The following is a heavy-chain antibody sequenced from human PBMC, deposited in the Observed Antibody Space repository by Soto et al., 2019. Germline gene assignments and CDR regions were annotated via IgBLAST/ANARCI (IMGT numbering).Heavy chain of an antibody. J-gene: IGHJ4*02. CDR3: ARSAGKGGLAAPIDY. CDR1: GFTFSNYG. Sequence: PGGSLRLSCASSGFTFSNYGILWVRQAPGKGLECVAVIWYDGSNKYYADSVKGRFTISRDNSKNTLFLQMDSLRAEDTAVYYCARSAGKGGLAAPIDYWGQGSLVTVSS. V-gene: IGHV3-33*01. CDR2: IWYDGSNK. D-gene: IGHD6-13*01.